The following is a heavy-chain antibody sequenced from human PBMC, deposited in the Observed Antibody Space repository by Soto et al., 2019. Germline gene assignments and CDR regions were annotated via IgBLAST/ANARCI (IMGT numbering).Heavy chain of an antibody. CDR2: IIPILGTA. CDR3: ARALLPSGSSSQRVGPYYYYYGMDV. V-gene: IGHV1-69*13. CDR1: GGTFSSYA. D-gene: IGHD3-10*01. J-gene: IGHJ6*02. Sequence: SVKVSCKASGGTFSSYAISWVRQAPGQGLEWMGGIIPILGTANYAQKFQGRVTITADESTSTAYMELSSLRSEDTAVYYCARALLPSGSSSQRVGPYYYYYGMDVWGQGTTVTVSS.